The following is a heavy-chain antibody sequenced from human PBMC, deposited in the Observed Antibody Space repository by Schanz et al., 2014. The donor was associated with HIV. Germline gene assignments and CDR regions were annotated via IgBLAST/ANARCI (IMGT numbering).Heavy chain of an antibody. V-gene: IGHV1-2*02. CDR2: INPKSGDT. J-gene: IGHJ6*02. CDR3: ARDTNFVLDV. CDR1: GDTFRRYS. D-gene: IGHD2-8*01. Sequence: QVQLVQSGAEVKKPGSSVKVSCKASGDTFRRYSIHWVRQAPGQGLEWIGWINPKSGDTNYAQKFQGRVTMTRDTSISTAFMELSSLRSDDTAVYYCARDTNFVLDVWGQGTTVTVSS.